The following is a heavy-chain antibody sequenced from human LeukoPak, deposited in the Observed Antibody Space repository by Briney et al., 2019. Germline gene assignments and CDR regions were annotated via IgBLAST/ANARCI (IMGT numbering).Heavy chain of an antibody. V-gene: IGHV3-30*03. J-gene: IGHJ4*02. D-gene: IGHD3-10*01. CDR1: GFTFSSYG. CDR2: ISYDGSNK. CDR3: ARGDLGGGSGYFDY. Sequence: PGGSLRLSCAASGFTFSSYGMHWVRQAPGKGLEWVAVISYDGSNKYYADSVKGRFTISRDNSKNTLFLPMNSLRVDDTAVYYCARGDLGGGSGYFDYWGQGTLLTVSS.